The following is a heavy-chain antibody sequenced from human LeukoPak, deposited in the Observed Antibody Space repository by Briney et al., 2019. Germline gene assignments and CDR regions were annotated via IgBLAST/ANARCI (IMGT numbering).Heavy chain of an antibody. D-gene: IGHD3-22*01. V-gene: IGHV3-7*01. Sequence: PGGSLRLSCAASGFTFSSYWMSWVRQAPGKGLEWVANIKQDGSEKYYVDSVKGRFTISRDNAKNSLYLQMNSLRAEDTAVYYCARGGYYYDSSPLDYWGQGTLVTVSS. CDR3: ARGGYYYDSSPLDY. CDR1: GFTFSSYW. CDR2: IKQDGSEK. J-gene: IGHJ4*02.